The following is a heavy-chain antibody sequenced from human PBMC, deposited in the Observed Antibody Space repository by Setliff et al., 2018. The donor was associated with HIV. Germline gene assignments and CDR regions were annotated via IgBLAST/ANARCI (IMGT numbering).Heavy chain of an antibody. D-gene: IGHD4-17*01. CDR1: GGAFISHT. CDR3: ARDPPATTEANQTDY. J-gene: IGHJ4*02. Sequence: SVKVSCKASGGAFISHTFTWVRQAPGQGLEWMGRIIPILGIPNYAQNFQGRLTISADKSTSTAYMELSSLRSEDTAVYYCARDPPATTEANQTDYWGQGTLVTVSS. CDR2: IIPILGIP. V-gene: IGHV1-69*04.